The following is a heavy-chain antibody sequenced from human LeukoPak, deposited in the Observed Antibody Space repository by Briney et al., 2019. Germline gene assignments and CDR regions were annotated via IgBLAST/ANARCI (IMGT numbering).Heavy chain of an antibody. Sequence: PSGTLSLTCTVSGGSISSYYWSWIRQPAGKGLEWIGRIYTSGSTNYNPSLKSRVTMSVDTSKNQFSLKLSSVTAADTAVYYCARSAGSSWEPYYFDYWGQGTLVTVSS. CDR3: ARSAGSSWEPYYFDY. V-gene: IGHV4-4*07. J-gene: IGHJ4*02. CDR2: IYTSGST. D-gene: IGHD6-13*01. CDR1: GGSISSYY.